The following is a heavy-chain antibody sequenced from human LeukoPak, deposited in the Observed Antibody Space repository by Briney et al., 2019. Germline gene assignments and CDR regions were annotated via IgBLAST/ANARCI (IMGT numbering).Heavy chain of an antibody. Sequence: ASVKVSCKASGYTFTSYDINWVRQAPGQGLGWMGWINPNSGGTNYAQKFQGRVTMTRDTSISTAYMELSRLRSDDTAVYYCAREAYYGSGSYPTNYGMDVWGQGTTVTVSS. CDR2: INPNSGGT. D-gene: IGHD3-10*01. V-gene: IGHV1-2*02. CDR1: GYTFTSYD. J-gene: IGHJ6*02. CDR3: AREAYYGSGSYPTNYGMDV.